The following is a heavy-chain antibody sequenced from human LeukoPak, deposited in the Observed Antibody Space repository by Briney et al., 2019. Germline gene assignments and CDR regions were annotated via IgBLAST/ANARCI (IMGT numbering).Heavy chain of an antibody. CDR1: GFTFNDYE. CDR3: ASRDYFDY. CDR2: ISTSGGTI. Sequence: GGSLRLSCAASGFTFNDYEMNWVRQAPGKGLEWVSYISTSGGTIYYADSVKGRFTISRDNAKNSLYLQMNSLRDEDTAVYYCASRDYFDYWGQGTLVTVSS. J-gene: IGHJ4*02. V-gene: IGHV3-48*03.